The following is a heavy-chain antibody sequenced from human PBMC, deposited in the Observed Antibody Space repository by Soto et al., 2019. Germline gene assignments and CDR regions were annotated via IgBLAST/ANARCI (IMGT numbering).Heavy chain of an antibody. CDR1: GFTFSSFW. D-gene: IGHD5-12*01. V-gene: IGHV3-7*01. CDR3: VRDPKRRDGYNFDS. CDR2: IKQDGSEK. J-gene: IGHJ4*02. Sequence: EVQLVESGGGLVQLGGSRRLSCAASGFTFSSFWMTWVRQAPGKGLEWVANIKQDGSEKYYVDSVKGRFTISRDNARNSLFLEMKSLRSEDTAVYSCVRDPKRRDGYNFDSWGRGALVTVSS.